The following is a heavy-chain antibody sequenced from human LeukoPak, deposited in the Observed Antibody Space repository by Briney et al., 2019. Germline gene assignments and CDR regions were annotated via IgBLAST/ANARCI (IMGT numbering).Heavy chain of an antibody. CDR2: ISGSGGST. Sequence: GGSLRPSCAASGFTLSSYAMSWVRQAPGKGLEWVSAISGSGGSTYYADSVKGRFTISRDNSKNTLYLQMNSLRAEDTAVYYCASGGNYYDSSGYHYYFDYWGQGTLVTVSS. V-gene: IGHV3-23*01. CDR1: GFTLSSYA. D-gene: IGHD3-22*01. J-gene: IGHJ4*02. CDR3: ASGGNYYDSSGYHYYFDY.